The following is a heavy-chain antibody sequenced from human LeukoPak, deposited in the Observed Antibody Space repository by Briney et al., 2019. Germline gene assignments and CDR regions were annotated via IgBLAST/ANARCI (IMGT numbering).Heavy chain of an antibody. CDR1: GGSFIGYY. Sequence: SETLSLTCAVYGGSFIGYYRSWIRQPPGKGLEWIGEINHSGSTNYNPSLKSRVTISVDTSKNQFSLKLSSVTAADTAVYYCARGRYCSSTSCLMDVSGKGTTVTVSS. V-gene: IGHV4-34*01. CDR2: INHSGST. J-gene: IGHJ6*03. CDR3: ARGRYCSSTSCLMDV. D-gene: IGHD2-2*01.